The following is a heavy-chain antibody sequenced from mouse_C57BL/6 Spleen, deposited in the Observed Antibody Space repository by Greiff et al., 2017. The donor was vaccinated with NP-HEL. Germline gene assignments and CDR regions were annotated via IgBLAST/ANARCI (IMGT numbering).Heavy chain of an antibody. CDR3: ARRGVTAGDYYAMDY. CDR1: GYTFTSYD. J-gene: IGHJ4*01. CDR2: IYPRDGST. D-gene: IGHD2-2*01. V-gene: IGHV1-85*01. Sequence: QVQLKESGPELVKPGASVKLSCKASGYTFTSYDINWVKQRPGQGLEWIGWIYPRDGSTKYNEKFKGKATLTVDTSSSTAYMELHSLTSEDSAVYFCARRGVTAGDYYAMDYWGQGTSVTVSS.